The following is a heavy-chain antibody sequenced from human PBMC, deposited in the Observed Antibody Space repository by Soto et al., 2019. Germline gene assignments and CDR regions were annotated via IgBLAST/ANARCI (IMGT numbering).Heavy chain of an antibody. CDR1: GYTFTSYW. J-gene: IGHJ4*02. V-gene: IGHV5-51*01. D-gene: IGHD3-10*01. CDR3: ARPGAHGPGSYYNPIDY. Sequence: PGESLKISCKGSGYTFTSYWIGWVRQMPEKGLEWMGIIYPGNSDTRYSPTFQGQVTISADKSISTAYLQWSSLKASDTAMYYCARPGAHGPGSYYNPIDYWGQGTLVTVSS. CDR2: IYPGNSDT.